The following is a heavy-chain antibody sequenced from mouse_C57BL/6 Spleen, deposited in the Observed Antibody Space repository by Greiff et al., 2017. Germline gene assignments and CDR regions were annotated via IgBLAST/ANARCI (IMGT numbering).Heavy chain of an antibody. D-gene: IGHD3-3*01. Sequence: EVQRVESGPELVKPGASVKIPCKASGYTFTDYNMDWVKQSHGKSLEWIGDINPNNGGTIYNQKFKGKATLTVDKSSSTAYMELRSLASEDTAVYYCARGDAEYFDVWGTGTTGTVSS. CDR1: GYTFTDYN. J-gene: IGHJ1*03. CDR2: INPNNGGT. CDR3: ARGDAEYFDV. V-gene: IGHV1-18*01.